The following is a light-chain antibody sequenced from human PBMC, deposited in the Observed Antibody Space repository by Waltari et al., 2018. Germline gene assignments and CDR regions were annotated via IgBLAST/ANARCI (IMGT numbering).Light chain of an antibody. CDR3: QQYDDWPLP. CDR1: QGVSSK. V-gene: IGKV3-15*01. Sequence: EIVMTQSPATLSVSPGERATLSCRASQGVSSKLAWYQHKPGQAPRLLIYAASTRATGIPARFSGSVSGTEFTLTISSLQSEDFAVYYCQQYDDWPLPFGGGTKVESK. J-gene: IGKJ4*01. CDR2: AAS.